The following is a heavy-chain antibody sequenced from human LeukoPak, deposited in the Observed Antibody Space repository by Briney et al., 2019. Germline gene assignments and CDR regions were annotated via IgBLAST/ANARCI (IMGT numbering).Heavy chain of an antibody. Sequence: PSDTLSLTCTVSGGSISSYYWSWIRQPPGKGLEWIGYIYYSGSTNYNPSLKSRVTISVDTSKNQFSLKLSSVTAADTAVYYCARSRVGHDAFDIWGQGTMVTVSS. CDR3: ARSRVGHDAFDI. J-gene: IGHJ3*02. D-gene: IGHD3/OR15-3a*01. CDR2: IYYSGST. CDR1: GGSISSYY. V-gene: IGHV4-59*08.